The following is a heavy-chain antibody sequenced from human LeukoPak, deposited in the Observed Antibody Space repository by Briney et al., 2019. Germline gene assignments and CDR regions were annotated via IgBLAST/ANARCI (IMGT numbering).Heavy chain of an antibody. V-gene: IGHV3-21*05. CDR2: ISSSSRDI. CDR3: ARGNIPAAGTFDY. CDR1: GFTFSSYS. J-gene: IGHJ4*02. D-gene: IGHD6-13*01. Sequence: GGSLRLSCAASGFTFSSYSMNWDRQAPGKGLEWVSYISSSSRDIYYADSVKGRFTISRDNAKNSLYLQMNSLRAEDTAVYYCARGNIPAAGTFDYWGQGALVTVSS.